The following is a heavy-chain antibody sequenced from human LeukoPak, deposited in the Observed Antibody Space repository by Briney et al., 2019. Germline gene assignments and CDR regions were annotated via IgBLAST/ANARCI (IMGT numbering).Heavy chain of an antibody. J-gene: IGHJ4*02. V-gene: IGHV1-46*01. CDR2: INPSGGST. CDR1: GYTFTNYY. D-gene: IGHD4-17*01. CDR3: AVSFYGDYVGY. Sequence: ASVKVSCKXSGYTFTNYYMHWVRQAPGQGLEWMGIINPSGGSTSYAQKFQGRVTMTRDTSTSTVYMELSSLRSEDTAVCYCAVSFYGDYVGYWGQGTLVTVSS.